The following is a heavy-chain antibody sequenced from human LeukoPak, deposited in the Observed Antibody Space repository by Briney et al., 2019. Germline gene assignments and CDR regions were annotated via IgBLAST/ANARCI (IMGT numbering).Heavy chain of an antibody. CDR1: GFTFSSYA. V-gene: IGHV3-23*01. CDR2: ISGSGGST. CDR3: AKVLHSIQTLYYYYGMDV. D-gene: IGHD4-4*01. J-gene: IGHJ6*02. Sequence: GSLRLSCAASGFTFSSYAMSWVRQAPGKGLEWVSAISGSGGSTYYADSVKGRFTISRDNSKNTLYLQMNSLRAEDTAVYYCAKVLHSIQTLYYYYGMDVWGQGTTVTVSS.